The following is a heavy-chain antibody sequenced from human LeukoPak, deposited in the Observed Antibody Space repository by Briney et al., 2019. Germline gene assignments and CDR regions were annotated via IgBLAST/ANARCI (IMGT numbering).Heavy chain of an antibody. Sequence: GGSLRLSCAASGFTLSSYWMSWVRQAPGKGLEWVANINQDVSEINYVDSVKGRFTISRDNGKNSLYLQMNSLRAEDTAVYYCARGHTAVTRHFDFWGQGTLVTVSS. CDR1: GFTLSSYW. D-gene: IGHD4-17*01. J-gene: IGHJ4*02. CDR2: INQDVSEI. V-gene: IGHV3-7*01. CDR3: ARGHTAVTRHFDF.